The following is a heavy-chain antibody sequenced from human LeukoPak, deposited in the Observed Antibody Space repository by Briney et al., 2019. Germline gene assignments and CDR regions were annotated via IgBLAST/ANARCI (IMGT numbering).Heavy chain of an antibody. CDR2: IYYSGST. J-gene: IGHJ6*03. D-gene: IGHD1-1*01. CDR3: ARVTTAGSYYMDV. Sequence: SETLSLTCAVSGGSISSGGYSWSWIRQPPGKGLEWIGYIYYSGSTYYNPSLKSRVTISVDTSQNQFSLKLSSVTAADTAVYYCARVTTAGSYYMDVWGKGTTVTVSS. CDR1: GGSISSGGYS. V-gene: IGHV4-30-4*07.